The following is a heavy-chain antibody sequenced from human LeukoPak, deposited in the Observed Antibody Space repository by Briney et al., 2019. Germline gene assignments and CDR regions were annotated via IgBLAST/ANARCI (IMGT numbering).Heavy chain of an antibody. D-gene: IGHD2-21*01. J-gene: IGHJ5*02. CDR1: GYTFTSYG. V-gene: IGHV1-18*04. CDR2: ISAYNGNT. CDR3: ARASRIPLDHRLPHGFDP. Sequence: ASVKVSCKASGYTFTSYGISWVRQAPGQRLEWMGWISAYNGNTNYAQKLQGRVTMTTDTSTSTAYMELRSLRSDDTAVYYCARASRIPLDHRLPHGFDPWGQGTLVTVSS.